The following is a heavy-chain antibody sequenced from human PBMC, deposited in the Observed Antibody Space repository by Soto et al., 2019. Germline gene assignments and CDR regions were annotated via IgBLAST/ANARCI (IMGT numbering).Heavy chain of an antibody. D-gene: IGHD6-13*01. J-gene: IGHJ4*02. CDR1: GFTFDDYA. V-gene: IGHV3-9*01. Sequence: EVQLVESGGGLVQPGRSLRLSCAASGFTFDDYAMHWVRQAPGKGLEWVSGISWNSGSIGYADSVKGRFTISRDNAKNSLYLQMNSLRAEDTALYYCAKDQRAAAGTRGFDYWGQGTLVTVSS. CDR2: ISWNSGSI. CDR3: AKDQRAAAGTRGFDY.